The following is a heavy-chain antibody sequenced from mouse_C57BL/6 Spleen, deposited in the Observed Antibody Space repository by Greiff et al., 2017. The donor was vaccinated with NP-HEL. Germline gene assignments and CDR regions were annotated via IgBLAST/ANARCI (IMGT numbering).Heavy chain of an antibody. V-gene: IGHV1-50*01. Sequence: QVQLQQPGAELVKPGASVKLSCKASGYTFTSYWMQWVKQRPGQGLEWTGEIDPSDSYTNYNQKFKGKATLTVDTSSSTAYMQLSSLTSEDSAVYYCARERVTTVVATGDYWGQGTSVTVSS. CDR3: ARERVTTVVATGDY. CDR1: GYTFTSYW. CDR2: IDPSDSYT. J-gene: IGHJ4*01. D-gene: IGHD1-1*01.